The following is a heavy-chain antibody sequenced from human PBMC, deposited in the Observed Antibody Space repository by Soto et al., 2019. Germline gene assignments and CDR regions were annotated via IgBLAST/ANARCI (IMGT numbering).Heavy chain of an antibody. J-gene: IGHJ4*02. CDR1: GLTFGSYW. CDR3: ARDGGWLLDY. CDR2: INTDGSVA. V-gene: IGHV3-74*03. Sequence: GGSLRLSCAASGLTFGSYWMHWVRQAPGKGLVWVSRINTDGSVAMYVDSVKGRFTISRDNAKNSLYLQMNSLRDEDTAVYYCARDGGWLLDYWGQGTLVTVSS. D-gene: IGHD5-12*01.